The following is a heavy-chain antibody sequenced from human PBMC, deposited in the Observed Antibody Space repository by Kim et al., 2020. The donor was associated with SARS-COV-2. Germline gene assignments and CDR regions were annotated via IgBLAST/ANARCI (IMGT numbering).Heavy chain of an antibody. V-gene: IGHV4-31*03. CDR2: IYYSGST. CDR1: GGSISSGGYY. J-gene: IGHJ5*02. Sequence: SETLSLTCTVSGGSISSGGYYWSWIRQHPGKGLEWIGYIYYSGSTYYNPSLKSRVTISVDTSKNQFSLKLSSVTAADTAVYYCARLPSIVATTTRWFDPWGQGTLVTVSS. CDR3: ARLPSIVATTTRWFDP. D-gene: IGHD5-12*01.